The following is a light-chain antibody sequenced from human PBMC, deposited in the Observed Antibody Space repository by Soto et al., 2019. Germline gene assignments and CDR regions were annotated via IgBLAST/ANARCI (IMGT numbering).Light chain of an antibody. CDR2: VAS. J-gene: IGKJ3*01. V-gene: IGKV3-20*01. CDR1: QSVSSNY. CDR3: QQYSSPPVT. Sequence: EVVLTQSPGTLSLSPGERATLSCRASQSVSSNYLAWFQQKPGQAPRLLIYVASRRATGIPDRFSGSGSGTKFTITISRLEPEEFVVYYCQQYSSPPVTFGPGTKVDIK.